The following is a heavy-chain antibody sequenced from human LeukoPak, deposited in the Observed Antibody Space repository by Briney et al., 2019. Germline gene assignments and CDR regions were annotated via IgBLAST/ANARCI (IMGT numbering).Heavy chain of an antibody. J-gene: IGHJ4*02. V-gene: IGHV1-2*02. Sequence: ASMKVSCKASGYTFTGYYMHWVRQATGQGLEWMGWINPNSGGTNYAQKFQGRVTMTRDTSISTAYMELSRLRSDDTAVYYCARGLGSYGSGWGQGTLVTVSS. CDR2: INPNSGGT. CDR1: GYTFTGYY. CDR3: ARGLGSYGSG. D-gene: IGHD3-10*01.